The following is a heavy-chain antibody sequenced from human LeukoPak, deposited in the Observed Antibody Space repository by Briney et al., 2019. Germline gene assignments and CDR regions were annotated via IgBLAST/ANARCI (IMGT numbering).Heavy chain of an antibody. Sequence: GGSLRLSCAASGFTFSDYYMTWIRQAPGKGLEWVSYMTSSGTTIYYADSVRGRLTISRDNAKKSLYLQMNSLRAEDTAVYYSARLEQYHRGHFYYYMDVWGKGTTVTVSS. D-gene: IGHD2-2*01. CDR3: ARLEQYHRGHFYYYMDV. V-gene: IGHV3-11*01. CDR1: GFTFSDYY. J-gene: IGHJ6*03. CDR2: MTSSGTTI.